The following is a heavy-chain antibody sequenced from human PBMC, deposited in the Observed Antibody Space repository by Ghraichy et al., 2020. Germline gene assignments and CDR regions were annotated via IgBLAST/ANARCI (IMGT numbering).Heavy chain of an antibody. CDR3: TTLGLSDT. V-gene: IGHV3-15*01. CDR1: GFTFSNAW. J-gene: IGHJ5*02. CDR2: IRSKADGGTT. D-gene: IGHD2/OR15-2a*01. Sequence: GWSLRLSCAASGFTFSNAWTSWVRQAPGKGLEWLGRIRSKADGGTTDYAAPVKGRFFFSRDDSKDTLYLQMNSLKTEDTAVYYCTTLGLSDTWGQGTLVTVSS.